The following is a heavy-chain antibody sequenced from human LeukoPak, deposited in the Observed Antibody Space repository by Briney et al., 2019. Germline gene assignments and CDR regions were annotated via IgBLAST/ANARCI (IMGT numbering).Heavy chain of an antibody. V-gene: IGHV1-18*01. J-gene: IGHJ4*02. D-gene: IGHD6-19*01. CDR2: ISAYIGHT. Sequence: GASVTVSCKASGYTFTSYGISWVRQAPEQGLEWMGWISAYIGHTNYAQKFQGRVTMTTDTSTSTAYMELRSLRSDDTAVYYCAIGRVTAGTTGYFFDYWGQGSLVTVSS. CDR3: AIGRVTAGTTGYFFDY. CDR1: GYTFTSYG.